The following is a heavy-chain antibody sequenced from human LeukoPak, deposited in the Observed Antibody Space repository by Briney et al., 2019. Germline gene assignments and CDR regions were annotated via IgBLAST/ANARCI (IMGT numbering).Heavy chain of an antibody. CDR2: IKQDGSEK. J-gene: IGHJ4*02. CDR1: GFTFSSYW. D-gene: IGHD2-15*01. CDR3: ARVRYGYFDY. Sequence: GGSLRLPCAASGFTFSSYWMSWVRQAPGKALEWGANIKQDGSEKYYVDSVKGRFSISRDNAKNSLYMQMNSLRAEDTAVYYCARVRYGYFDYWGQGTLVTVSS. V-gene: IGHV3-7*01.